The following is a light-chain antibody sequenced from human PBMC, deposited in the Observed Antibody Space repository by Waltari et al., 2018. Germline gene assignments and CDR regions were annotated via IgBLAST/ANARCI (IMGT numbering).Light chain of an antibody. CDR1: QSVLYNSNNKNY. CDR3: QQYYTNPRT. CDR2: WAS. J-gene: IGKJ1*01. Sequence: DIVMTQSPDSLTVSLGERATINCKSNQSVLYNSNNKNYVAWYQQKPGQPPKLLIYWASTRQSGVPDRFSGSWSGTDFTLTISSLQAEDVAVYHCQQYYTNPRTFGQGTKVEIK. V-gene: IGKV4-1*01.